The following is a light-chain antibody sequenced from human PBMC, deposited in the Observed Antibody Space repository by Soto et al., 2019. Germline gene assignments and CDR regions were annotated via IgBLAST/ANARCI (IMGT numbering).Light chain of an antibody. J-gene: IGKJ5*01. CDR3: QQYNTNSPIT. Sequence: DIQMTQSPSSLSASVGDRVTITCRASQSISSYLNWYQQKPGKAPKLLIYAASSLQSGVPSRFSGSGSGTDFTFTISSLQPEDIATYYCQQYNTNSPITFGQGTRLEIK. CDR1: QSISSY. CDR2: AAS. V-gene: IGKV1-39*01.